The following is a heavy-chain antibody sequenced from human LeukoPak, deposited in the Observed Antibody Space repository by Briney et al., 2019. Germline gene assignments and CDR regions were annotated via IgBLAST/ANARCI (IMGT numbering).Heavy chain of an antibody. CDR2: IKKDGSEK. J-gene: IGHJ4*02. CDR3: AREGISGGIFDY. V-gene: IGHV3-7*01. CDR1: GFTVSSYW. Sequence: GGSLRLSCAASGFTVSSYWMSWVRQVPAKGLEWVANIKKDGSEKHYVDSVEGRFTVSRDDARNLLFLQMNSLRAGDTAVYYCAREGISGGIFDYWGQGALVAVSS. D-gene: IGHD3-10*01.